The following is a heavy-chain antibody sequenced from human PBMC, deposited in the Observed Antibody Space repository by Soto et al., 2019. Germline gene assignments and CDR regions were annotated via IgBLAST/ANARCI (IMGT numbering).Heavy chain of an antibody. CDR3: AIGGGISVGWDAFDI. CDR2: ISSSSSYI. CDR1: GFTFSSYN. V-gene: IGHV3-21*01. D-gene: IGHD3-16*01. Sequence: GGSLRLSCAASGFTFSSYNMNWVRQAPGKGLEWVSSISSSSSYIYYADSVKGRFTISRDNSKNTLYLQMNSLRAEDTAVYYCAIGGGISVGWDAFDIWGQGTMVTVSS. J-gene: IGHJ3*02.